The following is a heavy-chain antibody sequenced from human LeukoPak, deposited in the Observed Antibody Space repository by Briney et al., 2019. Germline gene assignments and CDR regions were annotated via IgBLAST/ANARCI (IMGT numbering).Heavy chain of an antibody. CDR3: DKGKNYDDFSRYLDL. V-gene: IGHV3-23*01. D-gene: IGHD3-22*01. J-gene: IGHJ2*01. CDR1: GFTFSSYA. Sequence: GGSLRLSCAASGFTFSSYAMSWVRQAPGKGLEWVSAISGSGGSTYYADSVKGRFTISRDNSKNTLYLQMNSLRAEDTAVYYCDKGKNYDDFSRYLDLWGRGTLVTVSS. CDR2: ISGSGGST.